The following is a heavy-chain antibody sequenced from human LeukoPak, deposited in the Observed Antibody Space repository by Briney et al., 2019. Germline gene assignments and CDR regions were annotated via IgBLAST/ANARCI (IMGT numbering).Heavy chain of an antibody. CDR3: ARAGRSGGSGSRGYYYYYYMDV. Sequence: RASETLSLTCTVSGGSIGSYYWSWIRQPAGKGLEWIGRIYTSGSTNYNPSLKSRVTMSVDTSKNQFSLKLSSVTAADTAVYYCARAGRSGGSGSRGYYYYYYMDVWGKGTTVTISS. V-gene: IGHV4-4*07. CDR2: IYTSGST. CDR1: GGSIGSYY. D-gene: IGHD3-10*01. J-gene: IGHJ6*03.